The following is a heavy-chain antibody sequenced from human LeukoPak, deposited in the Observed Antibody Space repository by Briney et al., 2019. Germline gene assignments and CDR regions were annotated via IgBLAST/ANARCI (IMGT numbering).Heavy chain of an antibody. CDR2: ISYDGSNK. CDR1: GFTFSSYA. J-gene: IGHJ4*02. Sequence: SGGSLRLSCAASGFTFSSYAMHWVRQAPGKGLEWVAVISYDGSNKYYADSVKGRFTISRDNSKNTLYLQMNSLRAEDTAVYYCARDMGKRSPFDYWGQGTLVTVSS. CDR3: ARDMGKRSPFDY. V-gene: IGHV3-30*04. D-gene: IGHD7-27*01.